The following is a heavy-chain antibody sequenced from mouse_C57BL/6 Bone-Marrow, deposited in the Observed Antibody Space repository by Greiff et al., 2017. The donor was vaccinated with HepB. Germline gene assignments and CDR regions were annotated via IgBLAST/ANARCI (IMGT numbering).Heavy chain of an antibody. CDR2: IDPENGDT. V-gene: IGHV14-4*01. D-gene: IGHD2-4*01. CDR1: GFNIKDDY. J-gene: IGHJ2*01. CDR3: TYYDDSPFDY. Sequence: VQLQQSGAELVRPGASVKLSCTASGFNIKDDYMHWVKQRPEQGLEWIGWIDPENGDTEYASKFQGKATITADTSSNTAYLQLSSLTSEDTAVYYCTYYDDSPFDYWGQGTTLTVSS.